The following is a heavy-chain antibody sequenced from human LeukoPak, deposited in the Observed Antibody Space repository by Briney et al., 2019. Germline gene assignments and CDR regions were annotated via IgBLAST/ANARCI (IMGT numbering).Heavy chain of an antibody. CDR2: ISGSGSTI. J-gene: IGHJ4*02. CDR1: GFIFSDYY. CDR3: ARGYGSGRLNVLFDY. Sequence: GGSLRLSCAASGFIFSDYYMSWIRQAPGKGLEWVSYISGSGSTIYFADSVKGRFTISRDNAKNSLYLQMNSLRAEDTAVYYCARGYGSGRLNVLFDYWGQGTLVTVSS. D-gene: IGHD3-10*01. V-gene: IGHV3-11*04.